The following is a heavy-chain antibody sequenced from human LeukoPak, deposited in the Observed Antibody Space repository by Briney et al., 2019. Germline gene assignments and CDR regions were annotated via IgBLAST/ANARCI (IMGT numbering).Heavy chain of an antibody. V-gene: IGHV3-21*01. J-gene: IGHJ4*02. CDR2: ISSSGAYM. CDR3: ARDPRGISVGGAGFFDY. CDR1: GFNFFTYN. Sequence: GGSLRLSCAASGFNFFTYNMNWVRQAPGKGLEWVSSISSSGAYMYYADSVKGRFTISRDNAKNSLYLQMNSLTAEDTALYYCARDPRGISVGGAGFFDYWGQGALVTVSS. D-gene: IGHD6-19*01.